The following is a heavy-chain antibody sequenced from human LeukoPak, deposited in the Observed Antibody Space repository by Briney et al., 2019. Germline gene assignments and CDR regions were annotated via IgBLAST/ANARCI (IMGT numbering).Heavy chain of an antibody. CDR3: ASIYTPGIAVTGAFDI. CDR2: ISSSSSYI. J-gene: IGHJ3*02. CDR1: GFTFSSYS. V-gene: IGHV3-21*04. D-gene: IGHD6-19*01. Sequence: GGSLRLSCAASGFTFSSYSMNWVRQAPGKGLEWVSSISSSSSYIYYADSVKGRFTISRDNAKNSLYLQMNSLRAEDTAVYYCASIYTPGIAVTGAFDIWGQGTMVTVSS.